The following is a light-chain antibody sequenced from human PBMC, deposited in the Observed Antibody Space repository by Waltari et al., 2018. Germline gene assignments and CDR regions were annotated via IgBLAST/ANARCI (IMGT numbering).Light chain of an antibody. CDR1: QSISSY. J-gene: IGKJ1*01. CDR2: AAS. CDR3: QQSYSTVTWT. V-gene: IGKV1-39*01. Sequence: DIQMTQSPSSLSASVADRVTITCRASQSISSYLNWYQHEPGQAPKLLIYAASSLQRGVPSRFSGSGSGTDFTLTISSLQPEDLATDSCQQSYSTVTWTFGQGTKVEIK.